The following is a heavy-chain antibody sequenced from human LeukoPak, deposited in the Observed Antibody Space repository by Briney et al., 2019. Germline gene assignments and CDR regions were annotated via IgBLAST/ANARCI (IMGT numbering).Heavy chain of an antibody. V-gene: IGHV2-70*11. Sequence: SGPMLVNPTQTLTLTCTFSGFSLSTSGMCVGWIRQPPGKALEWLARIDWDDDKYYSTYLKTRLTISKDTSKNQVVLTMTNMDPVDTATYYCARMYYYDSSGYYYNFDYWGQGTLVTVSS. CDR3: ARMYYYDSSGYYYNFDY. CDR1: GFSLSTSGMC. J-gene: IGHJ4*02. D-gene: IGHD3-22*01. CDR2: IDWDDDK.